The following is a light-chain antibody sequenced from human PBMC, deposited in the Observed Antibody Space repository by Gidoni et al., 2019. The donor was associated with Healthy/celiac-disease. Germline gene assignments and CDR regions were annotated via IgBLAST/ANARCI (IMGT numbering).Light chain of an antibody. Sequence: EIVLPHSPATLSLSPGESATPSCRARQSVSSDLAWYQQKPGQAPRLLIYDAANRATGIPARVRGSGSGTDFTLTISSIEPEDFAVYDCQQRSNWTLTWTFGQXTKVEIK. CDR2: DAA. J-gene: IGKJ1*01. CDR3: QQRSNWTLTWT. CDR1: QSVSSD. V-gene: IGKV3-11*01.